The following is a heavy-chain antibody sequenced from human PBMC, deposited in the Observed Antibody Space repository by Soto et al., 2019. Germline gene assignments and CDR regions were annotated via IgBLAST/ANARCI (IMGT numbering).Heavy chain of an antibody. V-gene: IGHV3-53*04. Sequence: GGSLRLSCAASGFTVSSNYMSWVRQAPGKGLEWVSVIYSGGSTYYADSVKGRFTISRHNSKNTLYLQMNSLRAEDTAVYYCARVLIAARLRYYYGMDVWGQGTTVTVSS. CDR1: GFTVSSNY. D-gene: IGHD6-6*01. CDR2: IYSGGST. CDR3: ARVLIAARLRYYYGMDV. J-gene: IGHJ6*02.